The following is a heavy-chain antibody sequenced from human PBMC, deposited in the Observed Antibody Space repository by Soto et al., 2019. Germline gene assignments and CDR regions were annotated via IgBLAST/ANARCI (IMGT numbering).Heavy chain of an antibody. Sequence: QVQLVQSGAEVKKPGSSVKVSCKASGGTFSNCAISWVRQAPGQGLEWMGGIIPIFGTTNYAQRLQGRVTITADESTSTAYMELSSLRSEDTAVYYCARVSSSWYKDYFDYWGQGTLVTVSS. D-gene: IGHD6-13*01. V-gene: IGHV1-69*12. CDR2: IIPIFGTT. J-gene: IGHJ4*02. CDR1: GGTFSNCA. CDR3: ARVSSSWYKDYFDY.